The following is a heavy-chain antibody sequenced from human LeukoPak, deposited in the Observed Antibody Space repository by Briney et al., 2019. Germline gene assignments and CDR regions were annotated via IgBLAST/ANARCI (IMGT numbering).Heavy chain of an antibody. J-gene: IGHJ4*02. V-gene: IGHV3-23*01. CDR3: AKDGPPIVVVVAATPGYFDY. Sequence: PAGSLRLTCAASGVSFSSYAMSWVRLPPGKGLEWVSAISGSGGSTYYADSVEGRFTISRDNSKNTLYLQMNSLRAEDTAVYYCAKDGPPIVVVVAATPGYFDYCGQATLVTVSS. D-gene: IGHD2-15*01. CDR2: ISGSGGST. CDR1: GVSFSSYA.